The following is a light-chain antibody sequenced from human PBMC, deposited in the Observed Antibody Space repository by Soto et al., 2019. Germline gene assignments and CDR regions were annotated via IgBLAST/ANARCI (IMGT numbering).Light chain of an antibody. CDR3: QKYNSAPRT. CDR2: AAS. V-gene: IGKV1-27*01. CDR1: QGISNY. J-gene: IGKJ1*01. Sequence: DIPMTQSPSSLSASVGDRVTITCRASQGISNYLAWYQQKPGKVPKLLIYAASTLQSGVPSRCSGSGSGTDFTLTISSLQPEDVATNYCQKYNSAPRTFGQGTKVEIK.